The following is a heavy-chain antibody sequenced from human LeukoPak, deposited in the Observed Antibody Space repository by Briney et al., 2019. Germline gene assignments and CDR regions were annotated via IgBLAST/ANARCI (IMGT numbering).Heavy chain of an antibody. V-gene: IGHV3-43*02. D-gene: IGHD6-13*01. CDR1: GFTFDNYA. Sequence: GGSLRLSCAASGFTFDNYAIHWVRQAPGKGLEWVSLISGGGGSTSYADSVKGRFTISRDNNKGSLYLQMNSLRTEDTALYYCAKVLGSSSWYSLGYWGQGILVTVSS. CDR2: ISGGGGST. J-gene: IGHJ4*02. CDR3: AKVLGSSSWYSLGY.